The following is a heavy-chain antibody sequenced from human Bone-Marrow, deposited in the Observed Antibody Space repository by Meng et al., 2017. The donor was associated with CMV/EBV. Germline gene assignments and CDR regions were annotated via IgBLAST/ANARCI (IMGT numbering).Heavy chain of an antibody. CDR1: GYSISSGYY. Sequence: SETLSLTCTVSGYSISSGYYWGWIRQPPGKGLEWIGSIYHSGSTYYNPSLKSRVTISVDTSKNQFSLKLSSVTAADTAVYYCARDQGYYYYYGMDVWGQGITVTASS. CDR3: ARDQGYYYYYGMDV. CDR2: IYHSGST. V-gene: IGHV4-38-2*02. J-gene: IGHJ6*02.